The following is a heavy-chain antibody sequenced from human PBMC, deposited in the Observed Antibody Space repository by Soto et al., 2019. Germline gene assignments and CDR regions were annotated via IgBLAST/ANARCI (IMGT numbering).Heavy chain of an antibody. D-gene: IGHD3-16*02. Sequence: SETLSLTCTVTGGSISNGDYSWAWLRQPPGKGLEWIGHIYYSGITYYNPSRKSRVTISVDRSRNEFSLELTSVTAADTAVYYCARVNLQSFQAFDYWGQGALVPVSS. CDR1: GGSISNGDYS. J-gene: IGHJ4*02. CDR2: IYYSGIT. CDR3: ARVNLQSFQAFDY. V-gene: IGHV4-30-4*01.